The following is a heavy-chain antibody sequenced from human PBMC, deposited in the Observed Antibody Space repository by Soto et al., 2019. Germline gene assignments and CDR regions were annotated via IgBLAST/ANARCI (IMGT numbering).Heavy chain of an antibody. Sequence: SETLSLTCTVSGGSISSSSYYWGCIRQPPGKGLEWIGSIYYSGSTYYNPSLKSRVTISVDTSKNQFSLKLSSVTAADTAVYYCAASGRGFHTPFDPWGQGTLVTVSS. CDR2: IYYSGST. J-gene: IGHJ5*02. V-gene: IGHV4-39*01. CDR1: GGSISSSSYY. CDR3: AASGRGFHTPFDP. D-gene: IGHD5-12*01.